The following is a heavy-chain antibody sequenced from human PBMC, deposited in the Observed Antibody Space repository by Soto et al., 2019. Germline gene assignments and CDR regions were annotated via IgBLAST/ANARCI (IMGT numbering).Heavy chain of an antibody. CDR1: GFTFGDSY. Sequence: PGGSLRLSCAGSGFTFGDSYMSWIRQAPGKGLEWLSYISPGSRYPAYADSVKGRFTISRDNAKRSLYLQMMSLTAEDTAIYYCVRGGGGDRFDPWGHRTMFTTCS. V-gene: IGHV3-11*06. D-gene: IGHD2-21*02. CDR2: ISPGSRYP. CDR3: VRGGGGDRFDP. J-gene: IGHJ5*02.